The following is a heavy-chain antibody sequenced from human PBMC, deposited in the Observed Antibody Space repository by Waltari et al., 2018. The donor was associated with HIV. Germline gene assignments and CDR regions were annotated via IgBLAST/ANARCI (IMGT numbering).Heavy chain of an antibody. Sequence: ELPLVQSGAEVKKPGESLKISCKGSGYSFPSHWIGWVRQRAGKGLEGMGISYPVDSDIRYSPSVQGQVTISADKSITTAYLQWSSLKASDTAMYYCARTVEGVTSRFDYWGQGTLVTVSS. CDR2: SYPVDSDI. CDR3: ARTVEGVTSRFDY. V-gene: IGHV5-51*01. D-gene: IGHD3-16*01. CDR1: GYSFPSHW. J-gene: IGHJ4*02.